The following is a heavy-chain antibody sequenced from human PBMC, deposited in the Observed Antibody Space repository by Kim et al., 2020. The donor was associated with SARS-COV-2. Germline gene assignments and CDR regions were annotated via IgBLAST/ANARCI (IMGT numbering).Heavy chain of an antibody. J-gene: IGHJ3*02. D-gene: IGHD6-19*01. V-gene: IGHV3-21*01. Sequence: GGSLRLSCAASGFTFSSYSMNWVRQAPGKGLEWVSSISSSSSYIYYADSVKGRFTISRDNAKNSLYLQMNSLRAEDTAVYYCAREARDSGWGDAFDIWGQGTMVTVSS. CDR1: GFTFSSYS. CDR2: ISSSSSYI. CDR3: AREARDSGWGDAFDI.